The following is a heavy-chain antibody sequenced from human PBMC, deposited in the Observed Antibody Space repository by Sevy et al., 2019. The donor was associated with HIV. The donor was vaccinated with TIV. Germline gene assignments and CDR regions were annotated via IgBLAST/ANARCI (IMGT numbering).Heavy chain of an antibody. V-gene: IGHV5-51*01. CDR1: GYRFHNYW. CDR3: GRHTYCNDTHCSGGDALDI. CDR2: IYPGDSDT. J-gene: IGHJ3*02. D-gene: IGHD2-15*01. Sequence: GESLKISCQGSGYRFHNYWVGWVRQMPGQGLEYMGMIYPGDSDTRYSPSFQGRVTISADKSINTAFLYWSSLQASDTAMYYCGRHTYCNDTHCSGGDALDIWGQGTMVTVSS.